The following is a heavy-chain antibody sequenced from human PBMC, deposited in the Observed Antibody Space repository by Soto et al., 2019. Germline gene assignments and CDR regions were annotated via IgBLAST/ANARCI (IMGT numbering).Heavy chain of an antibody. CDR1: GGSFSGYY. J-gene: IGHJ4*02. CDR2: INHSGST. CDR3: ARAPRRGYYDSSGYKPFDY. V-gene: IGHV4-34*01. D-gene: IGHD3-22*01. Sequence: SETLSLTXAVYGGSFSGYYWSWIRQPPGKGLEWIGEINHSGSTNYNPSLKSRVTISVDTSKNQFSLKLSSVTAADTAVYYCARAPRRGYYDSSGYKPFDYWGQGTLVTVSS.